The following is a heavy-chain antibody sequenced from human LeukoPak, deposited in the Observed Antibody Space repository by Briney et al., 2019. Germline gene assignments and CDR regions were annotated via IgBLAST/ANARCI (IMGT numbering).Heavy chain of an antibody. D-gene: IGHD4-11*01. V-gene: IGHV3-15*07. CDR1: GFTFTNAW. J-gene: IGHJ3*02. CDR3: SRDVSTVPGSSAFDM. CDR2: IKSKTDGGTT. Sequence: GGSLRLSCAASGFTFTNAWMHWVRQAPGKGLEWVGRIKSKTDGGTTDYAAPVEGRFTISRDDSKNSLYLQMNSLKTEDTAVYYCSRDVSTVPGSSAFDMWGQGTMVTVSS.